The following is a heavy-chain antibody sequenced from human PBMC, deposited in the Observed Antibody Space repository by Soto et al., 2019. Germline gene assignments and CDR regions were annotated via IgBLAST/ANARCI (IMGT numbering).Heavy chain of an antibody. CDR3: ARGGGVVVVPAAIPFDP. J-gene: IGHJ5*02. CDR1: GGTFSSYA. D-gene: IGHD2-2*01. V-gene: IGHV1-69*01. CDR2: IIPIFGTA. Sequence: QVQLVQSGAEVKKPGSSVKVSCKASGGTFSSYAISWVRQAPGQGLEWMGGIIPIFGTANYAQKFQGRVTITADEPTSTADMELSSLRSEDTAVYYCARGGGVVVVPAAIPFDPWGQGTLVTVSS.